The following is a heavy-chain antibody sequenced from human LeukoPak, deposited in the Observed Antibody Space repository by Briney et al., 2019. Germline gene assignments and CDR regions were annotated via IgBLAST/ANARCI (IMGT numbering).Heavy chain of an antibody. CDR2: ISSSSSTI. D-gene: IGHD5-12*01. V-gene: IGHV3-11*04. CDR1: GGSFSGYY. Sequence: LSLTCAVYGGSFSGYYWGWVRQAPGKGLEWVSYISSSSSTIYYADSVKGRFTISRDNAKNSLYLQMNSLRAEDTAVYYCASSRYSYWGQGTLVTVSS. CDR3: ASSRYSY. J-gene: IGHJ4*02.